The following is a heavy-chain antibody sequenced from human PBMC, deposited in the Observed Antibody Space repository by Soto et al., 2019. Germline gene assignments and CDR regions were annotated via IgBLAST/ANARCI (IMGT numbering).Heavy chain of an antibody. CDR1: GGTFSSYA. J-gene: IGHJ6*02. V-gene: IGHV1-69*06. CDR3: ARQEXVRGAIYYYYGMDV. CDR2: IIPIFGTA. Sequence: SVKVSCKASGGTFSSYAISWVRQAPGQGLEWMGGIIPIFGTANYAQKFQGRVTITADKSTSTAYMELSSLRSEDTAVYYCARQEXVRGAIYYYYGMDVWGQGTTXTVSS. D-gene: IGHD3-10*01.